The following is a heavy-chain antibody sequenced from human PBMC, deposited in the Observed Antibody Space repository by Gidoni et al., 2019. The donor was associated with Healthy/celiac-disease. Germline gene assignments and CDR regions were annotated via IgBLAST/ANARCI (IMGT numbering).Heavy chain of an antibody. D-gene: IGHD2-15*01. CDR3: AGILGYCSGGSSYDAFDI. CDR1: AFPFTIYC. V-gene: IGHV1-18*01. CDR2: ISAYNGNT. Sequence: HVQPAQSGAEVKKPGASVKVSCKASAFPFTIYCISWVRQAPGNGLEWMGWISAYNGNTNYAQKLQGRVTMTRDTSTSTAYMKLRSLRSDDTAVYYCAGILGYCSGGSSYDAFDIWGQGTMVTVSS. J-gene: IGHJ3*02.